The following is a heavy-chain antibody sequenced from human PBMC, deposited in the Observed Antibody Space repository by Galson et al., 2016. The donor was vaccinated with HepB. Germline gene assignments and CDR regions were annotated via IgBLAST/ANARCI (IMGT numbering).Heavy chain of an antibody. CDR1: GYTFSDYW. Sequence: QSGAEVKKPGESLKISCKGSGYTFSDYWIGWVRQMPGKGLEWMGIINPGDSDTRYSPSFQGQVTISADKSIDTAYLQWSSLKASDSAIYYCARFWSIGCKGMDVWGQGTTVIVSS. J-gene: IGHJ6*02. V-gene: IGHV5-51*01. D-gene: IGHD3-3*01. CDR3: ARFWSIGCKGMDV. CDR2: INPGDSDT.